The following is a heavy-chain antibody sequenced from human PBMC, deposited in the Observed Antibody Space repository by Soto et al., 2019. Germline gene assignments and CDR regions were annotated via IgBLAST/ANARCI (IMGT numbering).Heavy chain of an antibody. J-gene: IGHJ5*02. CDR3: ARGRIIVAGGFAP. Sequence: QVQLVQSGAEVKKPGASVKVSCKASGYTFTSYDIIWVRQATGQGLEWMGWMNPSTGNTDSAEKFQARRTMTRHTPISTVHMELSSLSFEDTAVYYCARGRIIVAGGFAPWGQGTRVTVSS. CDR2: MNPSTGNT. D-gene: IGHD5-12*01. CDR1: GYTFTSYD. V-gene: IGHV1-8*01.